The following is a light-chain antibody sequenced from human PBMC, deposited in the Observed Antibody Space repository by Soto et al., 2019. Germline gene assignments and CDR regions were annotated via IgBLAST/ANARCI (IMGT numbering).Light chain of an antibody. CDR1: SSDFGGYNY. CDR3: SSYTSSSTYVV. CDR2: DVS. J-gene: IGLJ2*01. V-gene: IGLV2-14*01. Sequence: QSALTQPASVSGSPGQSITISCTGTSSDFGGYNYVSWYQQHPGKAPKLMIYDVSNRPSGVSNRFSGSKSGNTASLTISGLQAEDEAAYYCSSYTSSSTYVVFGGGTKLTVL.